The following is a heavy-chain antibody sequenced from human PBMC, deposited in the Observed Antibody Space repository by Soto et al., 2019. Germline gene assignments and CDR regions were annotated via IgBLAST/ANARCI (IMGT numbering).Heavy chain of an antibody. V-gene: IGHV4-30-4*01. Sequence: PAQTLCLTCTVAGGSISSGDYYWSCIRQPPGKGLEWIGYIYYSGSTYYNPSLKSRVTISVDTSKNQFSLKLSSVTAADTAVYYCASTYSNYDDYYYYGMDVWGQGTTVTVSS. CDR2: IYYSGST. CDR3: ASTYSNYDDYYYYGMDV. CDR1: GGSISSGDYY. D-gene: IGHD4-4*01. J-gene: IGHJ6*02.